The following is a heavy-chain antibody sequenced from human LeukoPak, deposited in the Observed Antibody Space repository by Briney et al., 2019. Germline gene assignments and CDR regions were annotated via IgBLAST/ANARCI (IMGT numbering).Heavy chain of an antibody. D-gene: IGHD1-26*01. CDR1: GYSITSPNW. CDR2: IFSSGNA. J-gene: IGHJ4*03. CDR3: ARHRVGASYFDY. V-gene: IGHV4-28*01. Sequence: PSETLILTCAVSGYSITSPNWWGWVRQPPGKGLEWIGYIFSSGNAYYNPSLKSRISMSVDTSKNQFSLNLSSVTAVDTAVYYCARHRVGASYFDYWGQGTLVTVSS.